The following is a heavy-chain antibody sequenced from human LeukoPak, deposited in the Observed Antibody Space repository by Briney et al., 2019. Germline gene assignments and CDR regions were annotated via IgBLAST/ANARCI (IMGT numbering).Heavy chain of an antibody. J-gene: IGHJ4*02. CDR2: IYYSGST. Sequence: PSETLSLTRTVSGGSISKYYWSSIRQPPGKGVEWIGYIYYSGSTNYNPSLKSRVTISVDTSKNQFSLKLTSVTAADAAVYYCARHDIQWGLAYWGQGTLVTVSS. V-gene: IGHV4-59*08. CDR3: ARHDIQWGLAY. CDR1: GGSISKYY. D-gene: IGHD3-16*01.